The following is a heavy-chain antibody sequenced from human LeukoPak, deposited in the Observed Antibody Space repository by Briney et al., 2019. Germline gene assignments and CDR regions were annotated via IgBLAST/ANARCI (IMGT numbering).Heavy chain of an antibody. CDR3: ARAYYDILTGFYGMDV. J-gene: IGHJ6*02. CDR2: IYYSGST. Sequence: SETLSLTCTVSGGSISSYYWSCIRQPPGKGLEWVGYIYYSGSTNYNPSLKSRVTISVDTSKNQFSLKLSSVTAADTAVYYCARAYYDILTGFYGMDVWGQGTTVTVPS. D-gene: IGHD3-9*01. V-gene: IGHV4-59*01. CDR1: GGSISSYY.